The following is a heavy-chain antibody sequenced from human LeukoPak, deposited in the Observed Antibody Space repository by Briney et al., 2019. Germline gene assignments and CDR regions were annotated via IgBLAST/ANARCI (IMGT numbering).Heavy chain of an antibody. V-gene: IGHV4-31*03. D-gene: IGHD6-13*01. CDR2: IYYSGST. CDR1: GGSISSGGYY. CDR3: AGGIAAAVIWFDP. Sequence: PSQTLSLTCTVSGGSISSGGYYWSWICQHPGKGLEWIGYIYYSGSTYYNPSLKSRVTISVDTSKNQFSLKLSSVTAADTAVYYCAGGIAAAVIWFDPWGQGTLVTVSS. J-gene: IGHJ5*02.